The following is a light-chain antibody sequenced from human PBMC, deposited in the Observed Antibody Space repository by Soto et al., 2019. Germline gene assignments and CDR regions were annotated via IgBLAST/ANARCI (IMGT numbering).Light chain of an antibody. CDR2: DAS. CDR3: QHYNNWPL. J-gene: IGKJ3*01. Sequence: EIVMTQSPATLSVSPGERATLSCRASQSVSSNLAWYQQKPGQAPRLLIYDASTRATGVPARFSGGGSGTEFTLTVSSLQSEDFAIYFCQHYNNWPLFGPGTRVDI. CDR1: QSVSSN. V-gene: IGKV3-15*01.